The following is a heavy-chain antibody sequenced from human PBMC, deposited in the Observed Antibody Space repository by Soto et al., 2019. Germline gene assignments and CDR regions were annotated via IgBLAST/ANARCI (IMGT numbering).Heavy chain of an antibody. CDR1: GFTFSSYW. V-gene: IGHV3-74*01. D-gene: IGHD6-19*01. CDR2: INSDGSST. Sequence: GGSLRLSCAASGFTFSSYWMHWVRQAPGKGLVWVSRINSDGSSTSYADSVKGRFTISRDNAKNTLYLQMNSLRAEDTAVYYCSGSAWWLVEGGLDYWGQGTLVTVSS. CDR3: SGSAWWLVEGGLDY. J-gene: IGHJ4*02.